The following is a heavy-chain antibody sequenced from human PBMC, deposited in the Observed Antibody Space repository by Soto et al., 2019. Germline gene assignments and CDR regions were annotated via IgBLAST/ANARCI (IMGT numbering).Heavy chain of an antibody. D-gene: IGHD3-3*01. CDR1: GGSVNSVSDY. V-gene: IGHV4-61*01. CDR2: INHSGNT. J-gene: IGHJ5*02. CDR3: ARGDGTIFGVARYNWFDP. Sequence: SETLSLTCSVSGGSVNSVSDYWSWIRQPAGKGLEWIGYINHSGNTNYNPSLKSRVTISVDTSKNQFSLKLSSVTAADTAVYYCARGDGTIFGVARYNWFDPWGQGTLVTVSS.